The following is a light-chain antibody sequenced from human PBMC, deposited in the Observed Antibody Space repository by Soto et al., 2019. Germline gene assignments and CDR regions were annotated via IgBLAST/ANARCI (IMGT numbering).Light chain of an antibody. CDR2: KAS. CDR3: KQYNSDFYT. V-gene: IGKV1-5*03. J-gene: IGKJ2*01. CDR1: QSISSW. Sequence: DIQMTQSPSTLSASVGDRVTITCRASQSISSWLAWYQQKPGKAPKLLIYKASSLESGVPSRFSVRGSGTDFTLTISSLRPDVFATFYGKQYNSDFYTFGQGPKWEIK.